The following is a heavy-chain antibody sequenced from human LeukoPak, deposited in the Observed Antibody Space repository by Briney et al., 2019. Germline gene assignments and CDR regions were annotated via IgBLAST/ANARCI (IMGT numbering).Heavy chain of an antibody. Sequence: GGSLRLSCAASGFTFSSYSMYWVRQAPGKGLEWVSSISSSSSYIYYADSVKGRFTISRDNAKNSLYLQMNSLRAEDTAVYYCARGGGYCSSTSCYEEDNWFDPWGQGTLVTVSS. J-gene: IGHJ5*02. V-gene: IGHV3-21*01. D-gene: IGHD2-2*01. CDR3: ARGGGYCSSTSCYEEDNWFDP. CDR1: GFTFSSYS. CDR2: ISSSSSYI.